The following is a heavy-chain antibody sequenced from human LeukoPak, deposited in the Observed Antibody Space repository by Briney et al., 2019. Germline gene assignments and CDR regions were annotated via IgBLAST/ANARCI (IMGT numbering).Heavy chain of an antibody. CDR2: INPNSGGT. CDR3: ERGLGGGYSGYEDY. J-gene: IGHJ4*02. V-gene: IGHV1-2*04. Sequence: ASVKVSCKASGYTFTGYYMHWVRQAPGQGLEWMGWINPNSGGTNYAQKFQGWVTMTRDTSISTAYMELSRLRSDDTAVYYCERGLGGGYSGYEDYWGQGTLVTVSS. D-gene: IGHD5-12*01. CDR1: GYTFTGYY.